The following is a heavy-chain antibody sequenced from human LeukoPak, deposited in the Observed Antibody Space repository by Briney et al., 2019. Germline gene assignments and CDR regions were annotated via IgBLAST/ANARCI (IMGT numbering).Heavy chain of an antibody. CDR2: IKSKTDGGTT. J-gene: IGHJ4*02. D-gene: IGHD3-3*01. V-gene: IGHV3-15*01. CDR3: TTDLIAVRFRNNDY. Sequence: GGSLRLSCAASGFTFSNALMSWVRQAPGKGLEWVGRIKSKTDGGTTDYAAPVKGRFTISRDDSKNTLYLQMNSLKTEDTAVYYCTTDLIAVRFRNNDYWGQGTLVTVSS. CDR1: GFTFSNAL.